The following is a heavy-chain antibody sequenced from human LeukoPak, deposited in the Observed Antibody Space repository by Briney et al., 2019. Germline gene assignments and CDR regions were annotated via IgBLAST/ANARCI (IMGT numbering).Heavy chain of an antibody. CDR3: AKDALGIVVVPAASIDY. D-gene: IGHD2-2*01. V-gene: IGHV3-30*02. J-gene: IGHJ4*02. CDR1: GFTFSSYG. Sequence: GGSLRLSCAASGFTFSSYGMHWVRQAPGKGGEWVAFIRYDGSNKYYADSVKGRFTISRDNSKNTLYLQMNSLRAEDTAVYYCAKDALGIVVVPAASIDYWGQGTLVTVSS. CDR2: IRYDGSNK.